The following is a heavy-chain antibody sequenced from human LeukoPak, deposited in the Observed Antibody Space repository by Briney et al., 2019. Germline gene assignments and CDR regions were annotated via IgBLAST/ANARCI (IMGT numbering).Heavy chain of an antibody. CDR1: GVSITSHPYC. CDR2: THYNGNT. D-gene: IGHD4-17*01. CDR3: ARLPTGSPNWFDL. Sequence: NPSETLSLTCTVSGVSITSHPYCWGWIRQPPGKELEWIGNTHYNGNTYYNPSLRSRVTISEDASKNQFSLRLSSVTAADTAVYYCARLPTGSPNWFDLWGQGTLVTVSS. J-gene: IGHJ5*02. V-gene: IGHV4-39*01.